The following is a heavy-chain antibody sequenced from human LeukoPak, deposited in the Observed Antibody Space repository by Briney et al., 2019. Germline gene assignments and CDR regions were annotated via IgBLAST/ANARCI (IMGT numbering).Heavy chain of an antibody. CDR1: GFTFSSYA. J-gene: IGHJ4*02. V-gene: IGHV3-23*01. CDR3: ARVGLLYSSSAEAFEY. D-gene: IGHD6-6*01. Sequence: PGGSLRLSCAASGFTFSSYAMNWVRQAPGKGLEWVSAITGSGGRTYYADSVKGRFTISRDNAKNSLYLQMDSLRAEDTAVYYCARVGLLYSSSAEAFEYWGQGTLVTVSS. CDR2: ITGSGGRT.